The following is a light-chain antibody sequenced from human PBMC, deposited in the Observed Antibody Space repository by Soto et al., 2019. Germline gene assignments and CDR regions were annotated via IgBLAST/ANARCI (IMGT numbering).Light chain of an antibody. CDR2: GTS. J-gene: IGKJ1*01. V-gene: IGKV3-20*01. CDR1: QSLSSNY. CDR3: QRYGISQTWT. Sequence: EIVLTQSPGTLSLSPGERASLSCRAIQSLSSNYLAWYQQKPGQAPRLLIYGTSTRATGIPDRFSGSGSGTDFTLTISRLEPEDFAVYYCQRYGISQTWTFGQGTKVDIK.